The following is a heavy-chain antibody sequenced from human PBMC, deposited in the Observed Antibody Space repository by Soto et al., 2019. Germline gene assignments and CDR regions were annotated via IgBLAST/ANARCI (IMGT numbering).Heavy chain of an antibody. CDR1: GGTFSTYA. D-gene: IGHD3-22*01. V-gene: IGHV1-69*13. CDR3: ARGVHYDSSGYYYFY. Sequence: GAPVEVSCKASGGTFSTYAIDWVRQAPGQGLEWMGGIIPLFGTAKYAQNFQGRITITADESTNTAYMELRSLRSQDTAVYYCARGVHYDSSGYYYFYWGQGTLVTVSS. CDR2: IIPLFGTA. J-gene: IGHJ4*02.